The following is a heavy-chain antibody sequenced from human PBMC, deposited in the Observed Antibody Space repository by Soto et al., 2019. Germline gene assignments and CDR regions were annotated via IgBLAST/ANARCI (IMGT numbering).Heavy chain of an antibody. CDR2: MNPGSGDT. CDR1: GYTFTNNY. J-gene: IGHJ5*02. Sequence: GASVNVSCKSSGYTFTNNYVTWGRQATGQGLEWMGWMNPGSGDTGYAQKFQGRVTMTRNISIATAYMELSSLRSEDTAIYYCARMASFGSLNWFDPWGQGTLVTVSS. D-gene: IGHD5-18*01. V-gene: IGHV1-8*01. CDR3: ARMASFGSLNWFDP.